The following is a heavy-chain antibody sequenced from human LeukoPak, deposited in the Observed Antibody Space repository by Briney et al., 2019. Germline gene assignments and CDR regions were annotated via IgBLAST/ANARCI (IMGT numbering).Heavy chain of an antibody. D-gene: IGHD7-27*01. Sequence: GRSLRLSCAASGFTFSSYAMHWVRQAPGKGLEWVAVTSYDGHKEYYADSVKGRFTISRDNSKNTLYLQMNTLRAEDTAVYYCARSTHWELTGDRSYLDYWGQGTLVTVSS. J-gene: IGHJ4*02. CDR2: TSYDGHKE. CDR3: ARSTHWELTGDRSYLDY. V-gene: IGHV3-30-3*01. CDR1: GFTFSSYA.